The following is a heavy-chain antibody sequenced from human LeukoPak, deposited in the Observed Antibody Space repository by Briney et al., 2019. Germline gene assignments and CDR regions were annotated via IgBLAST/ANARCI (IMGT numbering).Heavy chain of an antibody. D-gene: IGHD3-22*01. CDR1: GFTFSSYA. J-gene: IGHJ4*02. CDR3: AKPEYYYDSSGLLDYFDY. Sequence: GGSLRLSCAASGFTFSSYAMSWVRQAPGKGLEWVSAIGGSGGSTYYADSVKGRFTISRDNSKNTLYLQMNSLRAEDTAVYYCAKPEYYYDSSGLLDYFDYWGQGTLVTVSS. V-gene: IGHV3-23*01. CDR2: IGGSGGST.